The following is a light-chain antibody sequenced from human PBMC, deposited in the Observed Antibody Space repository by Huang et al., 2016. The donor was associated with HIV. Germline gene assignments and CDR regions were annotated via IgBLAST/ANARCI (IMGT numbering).Light chain of an antibody. Sequence: DIQMTQSPSSLSASVGDRVSITCRASQSSSSYLNWYQQKPGKAPKLLIYAASSLQSGVPSRFRGSGSGTDFTLTISSLQPEDFATYYCQQSYTTPLTFGGGTKVEIK. CDR3: QQSYTTPLT. J-gene: IGKJ4*01. CDR1: QSSSSY. CDR2: AAS. V-gene: IGKV1-39*01.